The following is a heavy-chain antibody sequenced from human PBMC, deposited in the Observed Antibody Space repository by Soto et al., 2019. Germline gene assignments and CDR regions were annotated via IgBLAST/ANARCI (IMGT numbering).Heavy chain of an antibody. V-gene: IGHV2-5*01. CDR1: GFSLSTSGVS. D-gene: IGHD2-2*01. Sequence: QITLKESGPTLVKPTQTLTLTCTFSGFSLSTSGVSVGWIRQPPGKALEWLALIYWNDDKRYSPSLKSRLTITKDTSKNQVVLTVTNMDPVDTATYYCAHSRETSAYCSSTSCLNWFDPWGQGTLVTVSS. CDR3: AHSRETSAYCSSTSCLNWFDP. J-gene: IGHJ5*02. CDR2: IYWNDDK.